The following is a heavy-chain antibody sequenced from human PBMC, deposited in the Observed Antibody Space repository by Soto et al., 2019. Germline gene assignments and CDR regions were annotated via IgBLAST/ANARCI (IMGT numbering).Heavy chain of an antibody. V-gene: IGHV3-30-3*01. J-gene: IGHJ6*02. CDR2: ISYDGSNK. CDR3: ARDGYYDFWSLMDV. CDR1: DFTLSSYA. Sequence: QVQLVESGGGVVQLGRPLRLSWEASDFTLSSYAMHWVRQAPGKGLEWVAVISYDGSNKYYADSVKGRFTISRDNSKNTLYLQMNSLRAEDTAVYYCARDGYYDFWSLMDVWGQGTTVTVSS. D-gene: IGHD3-3*01.